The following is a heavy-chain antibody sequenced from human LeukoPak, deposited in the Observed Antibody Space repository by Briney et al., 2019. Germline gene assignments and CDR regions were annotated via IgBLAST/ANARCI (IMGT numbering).Heavy chain of an antibody. V-gene: IGHV4-34*01. Sequence: SETLSLICAVYGGSFSGYYWSWIRQPPGKGLEWIGEINHSGSTNYNPSLKSRVTISVDTSKNQFSLKLSSVTAADTAVYYCARGKITDYWGQGTLVTVSS. J-gene: IGHJ4*02. CDR1: GGSFSGYY. CDR3: ARGKITDY. D-gene: IGHD1-14*01. CDR2: INHSGST.